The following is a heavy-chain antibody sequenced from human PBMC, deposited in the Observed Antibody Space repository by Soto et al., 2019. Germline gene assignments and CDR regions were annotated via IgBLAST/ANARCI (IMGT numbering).Heavy chain of an antibody. CDR1: VYTFTCYY. J-gene: IGHJ5*02. Sequence: XSVKVSCKASVYTFTCYYIHWVRQAPGQGLEWMGWIDPSSGGTNYALKFQGRVTMTRDTSISTAYMELGSLRSDDTAVYYCARYDSPLNWLDHWGQGTLVTVSS. CDR2: IDPSSGGT. CDR3: ARYDSPLNWLDH. V-gene: IGHV1-2*02. D-gene: IGHD2-8*01.